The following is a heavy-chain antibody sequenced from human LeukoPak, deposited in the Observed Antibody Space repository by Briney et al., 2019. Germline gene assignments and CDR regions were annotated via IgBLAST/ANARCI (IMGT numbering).Heavy chain of an antibody. J-gene: IGHJ4*02. CDR3: AKAPIAAAGIYYFDY. D-gene: IGHD6-13*01. CDR2: ISYDGSNK. Sequence: GKSLRLSCAASGFTFSSYGIHWDRQAPGKGLEWVAVISYDGSNKYYADSVKGRFTISRDNSKNTLYLQMNSLRAEDTAVYYCAKAPIAAAGIYYFDYWGQGTLVTVSS. V-gene: IGHV3-30*18. CDR1: GFTFSSYG.